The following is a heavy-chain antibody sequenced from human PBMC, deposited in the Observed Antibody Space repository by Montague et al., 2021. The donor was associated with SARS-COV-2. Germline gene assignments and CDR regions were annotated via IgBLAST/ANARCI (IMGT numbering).Heavy chain of an antibody. CDR1: GYTFSNNW. CDR3: ARSPNWGSPLDF. V-gene: IGHV5-51*01. CDR2: IFPADSDS. J-gene: IGHJ4*02. Sequence: QXGAEVKKPGESLKISCKGSGYTFSNNWIAWVRQKPGKGLEWLGVIFPADSDSKVSPSFQGQVSISVDKSINTAYLQWGGLEASDTAIFYCARSPNWGSPLDFWGQGTLITVSS. D-gene: IGHD7-27*01.